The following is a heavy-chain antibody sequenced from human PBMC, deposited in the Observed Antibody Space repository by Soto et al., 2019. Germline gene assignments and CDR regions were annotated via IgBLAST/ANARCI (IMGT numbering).Heavy chain of an antibody. D-gene: IGHD3-22*01. Sequence: QVQLVQSGAEVKKPGSSVKVSCKASVGTFRNYDISLFRQSHGQGLEWMGGIIRMFGSTTYAQKFQGRVTITVDEAMCTGYMEMSGLNFDDTAGYCCSRVRSSAVVQATMMSWFDPLGQGTLVTVSS. CDR1: VGTFRNYD. CDR3: SRVRSSAVVQATMMSWFDP. CDR2: IIRMFGST. V-gene: IGHV1-69*01. J-gene: IGHJ5*02.